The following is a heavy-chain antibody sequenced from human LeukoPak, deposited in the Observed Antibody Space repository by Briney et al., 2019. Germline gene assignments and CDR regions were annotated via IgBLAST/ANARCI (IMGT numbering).Heavy chain of an antibody. Sequence: KPGGSLRLSCAASGFTFSSYSMNWVRQAPGKGLEWVSSISSSSSYIYYADSVKGRFTISRDNAKNSLYLQMNSLRAEDTAVYYCARATVATNGGRDYWGQGTLVTVSS. CDR3: ARATVATNGGRDY. CDR1: GFTFSSYS. V-gene: IGHV3-21*01. D-gene: IGHD5-12*01. J-gene: IGHJ4*02. CDR2: ISSSSSYI.